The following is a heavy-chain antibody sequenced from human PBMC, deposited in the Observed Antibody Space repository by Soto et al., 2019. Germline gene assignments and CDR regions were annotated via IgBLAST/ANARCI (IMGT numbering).Heavy chain of an antibody. Sequence: GGSLRLSCEASGFSFISSAMNWCGHSPGKGLEWISVISGSGGATYFADSVKGRFTISRDNSKNTLYLQMNSLRAEDTAVYYCAKATLRVVHPLVFDHWGQGSLVTVSS. J-gene: IGHJ4*02. D-gene: IGHD3-3*01. CDR3: AKATLRVVHPLVFDH. CDR1: GFSFISSA. V-gene: IGHV3-23*01. CDR2: ISGSGGAT.